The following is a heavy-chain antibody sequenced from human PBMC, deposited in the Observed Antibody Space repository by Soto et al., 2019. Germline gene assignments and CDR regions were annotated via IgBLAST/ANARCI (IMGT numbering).Heavy chain of an antibody. D-gene: IGHD1-1*01. CDR1: GGSISSYY. V-gene: IGHV4-59*04. J-gene: IGHJ6*03. CDR3: ARRQARSPYYMDV. CDR2: IYYSGST. Sequence: SETLSLTCTVSGGSISSYYWSWIRQPPGKGLECIGYIYYSGSTYYNPSLKSRVSISVDTSKNQFSLKLSSVTAADTAVYYCARRQARSPYYMDVWGKGTTVTVSS.